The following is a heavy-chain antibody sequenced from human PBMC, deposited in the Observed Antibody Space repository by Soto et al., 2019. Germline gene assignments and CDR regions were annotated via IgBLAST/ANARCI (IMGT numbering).Heavy chain of an antibody. J-gene: IGHJ4*02. Sequence: PGGSLRLSCAASGFTFSSYAMSWVRQAPGKGLEWVSAISGSGGSTYYADSVKGRFTISRDNSKNTLYLQMNSLRAEDTAVYYCAKDVYAGYSSSSIDYWGQGTLVTVSS. CDR3: AKDVYAGYSSSSIDY. V-gene: IGHV3-23*01. CDR1: GFTFSSYA. CDR2: ISGSGGST. D-gene: IGHD6-6*01.